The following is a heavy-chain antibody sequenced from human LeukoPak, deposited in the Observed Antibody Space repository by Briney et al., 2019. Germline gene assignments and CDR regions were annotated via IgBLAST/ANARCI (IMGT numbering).Heavy chain of an antibody. V-gene: IGHV3-23*01. CDR2: IIGSGGST. D-gene: IGHD3-22*01. CDR3: AKDPGINTVADAFDI. Sequence: GGSLRLSCAASGFTFSSYAMSWVRQAPGKGLEWVSAIIGSGGSTYYADSVKGRFTISRDNSKNTLYLQMNSLRAEDTAVYYCAKDPGINTVADAFDIWGQGTMVTVSS. CDR1: GFTFSSYA. J-gene: IGHJ3*02.